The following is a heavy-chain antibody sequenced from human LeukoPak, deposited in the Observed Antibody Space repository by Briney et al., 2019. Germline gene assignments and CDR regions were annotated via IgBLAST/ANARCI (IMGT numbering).Heavy chain of an antibody. CDR2: ISPSGSDI. CDR3: ARDERFASDNSGRVAY. J-gene: IGHJ4*02. Sequence: PGGSLRLSYVASGFIFSSYEMNWVRQAPGKGLEWVSYISPSGSDIDYADSVRGRFSSSRDNAKNSLYLQMNSLRAEDTAVYYCARDERFASDNSGRVAYWGQGTLVTVSS. V-gene: IGHV3-48*03. D-gene: IGHD6-25*01. CDR1: GFIFSSYE.